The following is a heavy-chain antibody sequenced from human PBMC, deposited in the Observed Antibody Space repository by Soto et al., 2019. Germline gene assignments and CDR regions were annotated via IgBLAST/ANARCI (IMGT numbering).Heavy chain of an antibody. J-gene: IGHJ4*02. CDR1: GFSLSTSGVA. D-gene: IGHD5-12*01. V-gene: IGHV2-5*02. Sequence: QITLKESGPTLVKPTQTLTLTCTFSGFSLSTSGVAVGWIRQPPGKALEWLALIYWDDDRGYSPSLKSRLTITEDPSKNQVVLTMTNMDPADTATYYCVRAWLQFPVDYWGQGTLVTVSS. CDR2: IYWDDDR. CDR3: VRAWLQFPVDY.